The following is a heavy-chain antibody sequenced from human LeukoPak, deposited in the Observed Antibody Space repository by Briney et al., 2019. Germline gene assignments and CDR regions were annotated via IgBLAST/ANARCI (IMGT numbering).Heavy chain of an antibody. CDR1: GYTFTSYA. CDR2: INTNTGNP. V-gene: IGHV7-4-1*02. D-gene: IGHD1-26*01. Sequence: ASVKVSCKASGYTFTSYAMNWVRQAPGQGLEWMGWINTNTGNPTYAQGFTGRVVFSLDTSVSTAYLQISSLKAEDTAVYYCARDRYSGSYYGSGDFDYWGQGTLVTVSS. CDR3: ARDRYSGSYYGSGDFDY. J-gene: IGHJ4*02.